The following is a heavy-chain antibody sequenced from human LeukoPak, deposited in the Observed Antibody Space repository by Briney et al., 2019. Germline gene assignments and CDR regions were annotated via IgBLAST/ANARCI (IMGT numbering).Heavy chain of an antibody. J-gene: IGHJ3*02. CDR3: ARGYCNNGVCNDDSFDI. Sequence: CMRLACGASALCFDNLWMMWVSQAPGKWLGWVANIGQDGSQRYYGDSVKGRFPISRDKDKNSLYLQMNSLRIEDTAVLYFARGYCNNGVCNDDSFDIWGQGTRVSVSS. V-gene: IGHV3-7*01. CDR2: IGQDGSQR. CDR1: ALCFDNLW. D-gene: IGHD2-8*01.